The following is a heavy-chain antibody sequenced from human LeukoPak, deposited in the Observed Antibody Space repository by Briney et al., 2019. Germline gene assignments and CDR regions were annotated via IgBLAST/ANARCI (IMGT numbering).Heavy chain of an antibody. V-gene: IGHV4-31*03. D-gene: IGHD4-17*01. CDR1: GGSISSGGYY. CDR2: NYYSGST. Sequence: PSETLSLTCTVSGGSISSGGYYWRWIRQHPGKGLEWIGYNYYSGSTYYNPSLKSRVTISVDTSKNQFSLKLSSVTAADTAVYYCARAGDYGDRDYFDYWGQGTLVTVSS. CDR3: ARAGDYGDRDYFDY. J-gene: IGHJ4*02.